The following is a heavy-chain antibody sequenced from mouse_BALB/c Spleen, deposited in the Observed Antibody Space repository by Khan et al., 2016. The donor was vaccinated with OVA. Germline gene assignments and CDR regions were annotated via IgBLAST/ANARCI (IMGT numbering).Heavy chain of an antibody. Sequence: DLVKPGASVKLSCKASGYTFTSYWINWIKQRPGQGLEWIGRIAPGSGSDYYNDMFKGKATLTIDTSSSTAYIQVRSLSSEDSAVYVCARSNYYGSGLYAMDDWGQGTSVTVSS. CDR2: IAPGSGSD. CDR3: ARSNYYGSGLYAMDD. CDR1: GYTFTSYW. V-gene: IGHV1S41*01. J-gene: IGHJ4*01. D-gene: IGHD1-1*01.